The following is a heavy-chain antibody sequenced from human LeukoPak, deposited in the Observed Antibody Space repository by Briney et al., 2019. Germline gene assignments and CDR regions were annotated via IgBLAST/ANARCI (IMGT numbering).Heavy chain of an antibody. J-gene: IGHJ1*01. CDR3: ARSDSSGGARGIQY. Sequence: GESLKISCKGSGYNFTSYWLGWVRQMPGKGLQCLGTIYPGDSDTRYSPSFQGQVTISVDKSVSTAYLQWSSLKASDTAMYYCARSDSSGGARGIQYWGQGTPVTVSS. CDR2: IYPGDSDT. V-gene: IGHV5-51*01. CDR1: GYNFTSYW. D-gene: IGHD3-22*01.